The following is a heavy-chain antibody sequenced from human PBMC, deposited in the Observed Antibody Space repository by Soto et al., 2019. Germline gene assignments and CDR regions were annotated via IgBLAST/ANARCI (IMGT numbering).Heavy chain of an antibody. CDR1: GGSISSSGYY. J-gene: IGHJ5*02. CDR3: VRHRQGPEFDP. V-gene: IGHV4-39*01. CDR2: IYYNGNT. Sequence: QLPLQESGPGLVKPSETLSLTCTVSGGSISSSGYYWAWIRQPPEKGPEWVASIYYNGNTYYNPXXKXGLPISGDTYPCQFSLKLRTVTVAEVAIYYCVRHRQGPEFDPWGQGTLVTVSP.